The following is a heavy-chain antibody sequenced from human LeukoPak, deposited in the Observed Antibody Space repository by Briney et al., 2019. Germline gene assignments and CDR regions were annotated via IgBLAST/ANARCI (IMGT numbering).Heavy chain of an antibody. CDR2: IYPGDSDT. V-gene: IGHV5-51*01. Sequence: PGESLKISCKGSGYSFTSYWIGWVRPMPGKGLEWMGIIYPGDSDTRYSPSFQGQVTISADKSISTAYLQWSSLKASDTAMYYCARPAWYYDSSGYYPYYFDYWGQGTLVTVSS. CDR1: GYSFTSYW. CDR3: ARPAWYYDSSGYYPYYFDY. J-gene: IGHJ4*02. D-gene: IGHD3-22*01.